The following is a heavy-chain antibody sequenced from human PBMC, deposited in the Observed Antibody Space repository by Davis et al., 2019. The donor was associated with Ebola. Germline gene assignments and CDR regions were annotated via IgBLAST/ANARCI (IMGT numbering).Heavy chain of an antibody. V-gene: IGHV3-48*01. CDR1: GFTFSSYS. CDR2: ISSSGTTI. CDR3: ARDVITMVQGVIEHYYGMDV. D-gene: IGHD3-10*01. J-gene: IGHJ6*02. Sequence: GGSLRLSCAASGFTFSSYSMNWVRQAPGKGLEWVSYISSSGTTIHYADSVKGRFTISRDNSKNTLYLQMNSLRAEDTAVYYCARDVITMVQGVIEHYYGMDVWGQGTTVTVSS.